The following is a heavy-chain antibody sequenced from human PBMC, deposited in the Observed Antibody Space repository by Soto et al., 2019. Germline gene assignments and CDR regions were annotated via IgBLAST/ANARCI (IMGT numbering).Heavy chain of an antibody. CDR2: IGAAGASV. V-gene: IGHV3-23*01. CDR3: ARFQEDCGGGNCYPAFDY. Sequence: GGSLRLSCAASGFTFSTSAMSWVRQPPGKGLEWVSSIGAAGASVYHADSVKGGFSVSRDNSKNTLYLQMNRLRAEDTAVYFCARFQEDCGGGNCYPAFDYWGRGALVTVSS. D-gene: IGHD2-15*01. CDR1: GFTFSTSA. J-gene: IGHJ4*02.